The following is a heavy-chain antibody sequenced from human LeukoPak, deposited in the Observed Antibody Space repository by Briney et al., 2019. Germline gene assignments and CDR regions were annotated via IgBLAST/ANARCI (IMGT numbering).Heavy chain of an antibody. V-gene: IGHV4-59*08. D-gene: IGHD4-23*01. Sequence: SETLSLTCTVYGDTHSRSSWNWIRQSPGGGLEWIGYMFYGRTTNHNPSLKGRVTMSRVTSKDQLSLSLSSVTAADTAVYFCVRHWVHDFGGSDWYFDLWGRGTLVTVSS. CDR3: VRHWVHDFGGSDWYFDL. CDR2: MFYGRTT. CDR1: GDTHSRSS. J-gene: IGHJ2*01.